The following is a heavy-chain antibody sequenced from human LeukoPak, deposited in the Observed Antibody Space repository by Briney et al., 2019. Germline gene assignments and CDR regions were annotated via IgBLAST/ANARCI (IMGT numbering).Heavy chain of an antibody. CDR2: IHTSGST. CDR3: ARDAFEVRNYDFWSGYYYYYYGMDV. Sequence: TSQTLSLTCTVSGGSISSGSYYWSWIRQPAGKGLEWIGRIHTSGSTNYNPSLKSRVTISVDTSKNQFSLKLSSVTAADTAVYYCARDAFEVRNYDFWSGYYYYYYGMDVWGQGTTVTVSS. V-gene: IGHV4-61*02. J-gene: IGHJ6*02. CDR1: GGSISSGSYY. D-gene: IGHD3-3*01.